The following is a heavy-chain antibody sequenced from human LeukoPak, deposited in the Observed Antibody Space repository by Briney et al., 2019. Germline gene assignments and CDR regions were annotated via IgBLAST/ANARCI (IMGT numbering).Heavy chain of an antibody. CDR1: GYTFTNYY. V-gene: IGHV1-46*04. J-gene: IGHJ6*02. CDR2: INPRSGST. Sequence: ASVKVSCKASGYTFTNYYMHWVRQAPGQGLEWMGIINPRSGSTTYAQKLQGRITMTRDTSTSTFYMELSSLRSEDTAVYYCARDTNYYGMDVWGQGTTVTVSS. CDR3: ARDTNYYGMDV.